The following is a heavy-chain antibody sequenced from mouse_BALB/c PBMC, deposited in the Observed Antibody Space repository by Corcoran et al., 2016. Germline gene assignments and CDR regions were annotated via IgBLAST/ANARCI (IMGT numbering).Heavy chain of an antibody. J-gene: IGHJ2*01. V-gene: IGHV1-26*01. CDR1: GYSFTGYY. CDR3: ARYYVSIYDY. Sequence: EVQLQQSGPELVKPGASVKISCKASGYSFTGYYMHWVKQSHVKSLEWIGRINPYNGATSYNQNFKDKASLTVDKSSSTAYMELHSLTSEDSAFYSCARYYVSIYDYGAQGTTLTASS. D-gene: IGHD1-1*01. CDR2: INPYNGAT.